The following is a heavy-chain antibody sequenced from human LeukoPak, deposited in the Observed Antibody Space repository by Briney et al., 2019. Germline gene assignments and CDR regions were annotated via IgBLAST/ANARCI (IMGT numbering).Heavy chain of an antibody. V-gene: IGHV3-48*03. CDR2: ISSSGSTI. CDR1: GFTFSSYE. Sequence: PGGSLRLSCAASGFTFSSYEMNWVRQAPGKGLEWVSYISSSGSTIYYADSVKGRFTISRDNAKNSLYLQMNSLRAEDTAVYYCARVGDEMENAFDIWGQGTMVTVSS. J-gene: IGHJ3*02. D-gene: IGHD1-26*01. CDR3: ARVGDEMENAFDI.